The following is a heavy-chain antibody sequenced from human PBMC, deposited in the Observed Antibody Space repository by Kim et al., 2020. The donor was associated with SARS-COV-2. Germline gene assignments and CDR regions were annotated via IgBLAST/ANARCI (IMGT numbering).Heavy chain of an antibody. J-gene: IGHJ3*02. V-gene: IGHV1-3*01. CDR3: ARAPGGDDAFDI. D-gene: IGHD2-8*02. Sequence: KFQGRVTITRDTSASTAYMELSSLRSEDTAVYYCARAPGGDDAFDIWGQGTMVTVSS.